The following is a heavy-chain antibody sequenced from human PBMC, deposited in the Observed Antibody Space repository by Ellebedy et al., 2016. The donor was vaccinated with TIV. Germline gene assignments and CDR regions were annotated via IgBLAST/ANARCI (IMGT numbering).Heavy chain of an antibody. J-gene: IGHJ4*02. Sequence: GESLKISCAASGFTFSNYAMSWVRQAPGKGLEWVSGTSGGGATTYYADSVKGRFTISRDNSKNTLYLQMNSLRAEDTAVYYCAKDLAAGPTLRLDYWGQGTLVTVSS. V-gene: IGHV3-23*01. CDR2: TSGGGATT. CDR1: GFTFSNYA. D-gene: IGHD1-1*01. CDR3: AKDLAAGPTLRLDY.